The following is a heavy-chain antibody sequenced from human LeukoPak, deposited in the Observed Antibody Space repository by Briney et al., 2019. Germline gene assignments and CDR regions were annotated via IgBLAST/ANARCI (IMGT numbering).Heavy chain of an antibody. Sequence: GESLKISCKGSGYTFTNYWIGWVRQMPGKGLEWMGIIYPGDSDTRYTPSFQGQVTISADKSISTAYLQWSSLKASDTAMYYCARSRLTGTWDAFDIWGPGTMVTVSS. D-gene: IGHD1-20*01. J-gene: IGHJ3*02. V-gene: IGHV5-51*01. CDR2: IYPGDSDT. CDR3: ARSRLTGTWDAFDI. CDR1: GYTFTNYW.